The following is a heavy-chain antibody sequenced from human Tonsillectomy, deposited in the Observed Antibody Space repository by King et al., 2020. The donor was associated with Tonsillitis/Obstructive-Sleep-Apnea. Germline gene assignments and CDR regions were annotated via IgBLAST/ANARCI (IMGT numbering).Heavy chain of an antibody. CDR2: IYYSGST. V-gene: IGHV4-39*01. CDR1: GGSISSSSYY. Sequence: QLQESGPGLVKPSETLSLTCTVSGGSISSSSYYWGWIRQPPGKGLEWIGSIYYSGSTYYNPSLKSRITIFLDPSKNQFSLKLSSVTAADTAVYYCARQIDVATDTGYFDYWGQGTLVTVSS. J-gene: IGHJ4*02. CDR3: ARQIDVATDTGYFDY. D-gene: IGHD5-12*01.